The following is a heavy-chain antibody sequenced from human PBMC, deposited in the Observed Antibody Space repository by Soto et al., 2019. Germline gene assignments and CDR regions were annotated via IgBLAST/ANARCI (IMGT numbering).Heavy chain of an antibody. V-gene: IGHV3-7*01. CDR3: ARLYPGSGWPYHYYGMDV. CDR2: IKQDGSEK. J-gene: IGHJ6*02. D-gene: IGHD6-19*01. Sequence: EVQLVESGGGLVQPGGSLRLSCAASGFTFSSYWMSCVRQAPGKGLEWVANIKQDGSEKYYVDSVKGRFTISRDNAKNSLYLQMNSLRAEDTDVYYCARLYPGSGWPYHYYGMDVWGQGTTVTVSS. CDR1: GFTFSSYW.